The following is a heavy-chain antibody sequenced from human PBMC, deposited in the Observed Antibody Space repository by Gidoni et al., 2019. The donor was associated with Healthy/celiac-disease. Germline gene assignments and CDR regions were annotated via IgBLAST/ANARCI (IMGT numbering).Heavy chain of an antibody. CDR3: ARQNYYDSSGYFRTSYGMDV. J-gene: IGHJ6*02. CDR2: IYPGDSDT. V-gene: IGHV5-51*01. Sequence: EVQLVQSGAEVKKPGESLKISCKGSGYSFSSYWIGRVRQMPGKGLEWMGIIYPGDSDTRYSPSFQGQVTISADKSISTAYLQWSSLKASDTAMYYCARQNYYDSSGYFRTSYGMDVWGQGTTVTVSS. CDR1: GYSFSSYW. D-gene: IGHD3-22*01.